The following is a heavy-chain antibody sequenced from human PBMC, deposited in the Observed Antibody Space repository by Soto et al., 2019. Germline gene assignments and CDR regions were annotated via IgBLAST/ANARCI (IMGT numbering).Heavy chain of an antibody. CDR1: GGTFSSYA. V-gene: IGHV1-69*06. J-gene: IGHJ6*02. CDR2: IIPIFGTA. D-gene: IGHD2-2*01. Sequence: QVQLVQSGAEVKKPGSSVKVSCKASGGTFSSYAISWVRQAPGQGLEWMGGIIPIFGTANYAQKFQGRVTITADKSTSTAYMELSSLRSEDTAVYYCARDRHGVVPAAPRDYYYGMDVWGQGTTVTVSS. CDR3: ARDRHGVVPAAPRDYYYGMDV.